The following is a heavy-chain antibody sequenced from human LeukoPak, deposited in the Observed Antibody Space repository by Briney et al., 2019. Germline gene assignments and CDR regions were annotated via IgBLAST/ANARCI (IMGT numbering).Heavy chain of an antibody. Sequence: SETLSLTCTVSGGSISSYYWSWIRQPPGKGLEWIGCIYYSGSTNYNPSLKSRVTISVDTSKNQFSLKLSSVTAADTAVYYCARVVSGFGSGSYYKKGWFDPWGQGTLVTVSS. CDR3: ARVVSGFGSGSYYKKGWFDP. V-gene: IGHV4-59*01. J-gene: IGHJ5*02. D-gene: IGHD3-10*01. CDR2: IYYSGST. CDR1: GGSISSYY.